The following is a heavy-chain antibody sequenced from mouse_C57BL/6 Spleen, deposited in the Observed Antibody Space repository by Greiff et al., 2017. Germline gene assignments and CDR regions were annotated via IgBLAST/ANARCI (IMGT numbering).Heavy chain of an antibody. CDR1: GYTFTDYN. D-gene: IGHD4-1*01. CDR2: INPNNGGT. CDR3: ARWTGTNYFDY. Sequence: EVKLQESGPELVKPGASVKMSCKASGYTFTDYNMHWVKQSHGKSLEWIGYINPNNGGTSYNQKFKGKATLTVNKSSSTAYMELRSLTSEDSAVYYCARWTGTNYFDYWGQGTTLTVSS. J-gene: IGHJ2*01. V-gene: IGHV1-22*01.